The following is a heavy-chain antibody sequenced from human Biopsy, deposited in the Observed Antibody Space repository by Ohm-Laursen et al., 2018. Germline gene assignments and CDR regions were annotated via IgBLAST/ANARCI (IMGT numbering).Heavy chain of an antibody. D-gene: IGHD3-9*01. CDR1: GFSPSDPRVG. V-gene: IGHV2-26*01. CDR2: IVSNDET. CDR3: AHYYDLLTKYYYFDY. J-gene: IGHJ4*02. Sequence: TQTLTLTCTVSGFSPSDPRVGVSWIRQPPGKALEWLGHIVSNDETSYSTSLKSRLTISKDTSKSQVILTMTNMDPVDTATYYCAHYYDLLTKYYYFDYWGQGTLVTVSS.